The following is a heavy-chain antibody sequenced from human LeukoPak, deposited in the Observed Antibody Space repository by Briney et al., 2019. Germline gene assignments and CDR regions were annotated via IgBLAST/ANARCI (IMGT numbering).Heavy chain of an antibody. CDR3: ARDVRLPIAAAGKGPDYYGMDV. V-gene: IGHV3-23*01. D-gene: IGHD6-13*01. J-gene: IGHJ6*02. CDR1: GFTFSSYA. Sequence: GGSLRLSCAASGFTFSSYAMSWVRQAPGKGLQWVSGISGSGGSTYYADSVKGRFTISRDNSKNTLYLQMNSLRAEDTAVYYCARDVRLPIAAAGKGPDYYGMDVWGQGTTVTVSS. CDR2: ISGSGGST.